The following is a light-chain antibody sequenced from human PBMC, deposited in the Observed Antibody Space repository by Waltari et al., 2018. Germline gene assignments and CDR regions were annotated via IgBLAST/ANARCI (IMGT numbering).Light chain of an antibody. CDR3: MQGTHWPYT. V-gene: IGKV2-30*02. CDR2: KVS. CDR1: QSLVRSDGNTY. Sequence: DVVMTQSPLSLPVTLGQPASISCKSSQSLVRSDGNTYLQWFHQRPGQLPRRLIYKVSTRESGVPDRFSGSGSGTDFTLKISSVEAEDVGVYYCMQGTHWPYTFGQGTKLDIK. J-gene: IGKJ2*01.